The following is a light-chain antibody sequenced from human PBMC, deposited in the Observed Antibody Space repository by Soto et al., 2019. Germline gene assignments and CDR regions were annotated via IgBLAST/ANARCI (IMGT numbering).Light chain of an antibody. CDR1: SCDIGSYNR. CDR2: EVT. V-gene: IGLV2-14*01. J-gene: IGLJ1*01. CDR3: SSYTNINTRACV. Sequence: QSALTQPASVSGSPGQSITISCTGTSCDIGSYNRVSWYQQHPGKPPKLIIYEVTDRPSGVSNLFSGSKSGNTASLTISGLQAEDEAEYYCSSYTNINTRACVFGTGTKLTVL.